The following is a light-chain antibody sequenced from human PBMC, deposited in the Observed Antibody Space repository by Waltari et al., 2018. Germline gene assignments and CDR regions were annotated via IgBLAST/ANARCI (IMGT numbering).Light chain of an antibody. CDR2: EAS. V-gene: IGKV1-5*03. J-gene: IGKJ4*01. CDR1: RSIRSS. Sequence: DIQLTQSPSTLSASVGDRVTITCRASRSIRSSMAWYQQKPGKAPKLLIHEASTLETGVPSTFSGSESGTEFTLTISSLQPDDVATYYCQQYSTNSLTFGGGTKVEIK. CDR3: QQYSTNSLT.